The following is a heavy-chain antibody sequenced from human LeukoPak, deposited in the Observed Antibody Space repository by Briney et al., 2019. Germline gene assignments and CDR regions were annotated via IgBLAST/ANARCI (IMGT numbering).Heavy chain of an antibody. CDR2: IYYGGST. D-gene: IGHD1-26*01. J-gene: IGHJ1*01. CDR1: GGSISSSSYY. V-gene: IGHV4-39*01. CDR3: ARRSYGTEYFQH. Sequence: SETLSLTCTVSGGSISSSSYYWGWIRQPPGKGLEWIGSIYYGGSTYYNPSLKSRVTISVDTSKNQFSLKLSSVTAADTAVYYCARRSYGTEYFQHWGQGTLVTVSS.